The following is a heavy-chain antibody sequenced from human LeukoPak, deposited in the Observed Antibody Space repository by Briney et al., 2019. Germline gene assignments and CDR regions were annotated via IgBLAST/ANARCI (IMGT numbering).Heavy chain of an antibody. CDR2: IYYTGST. D-gene: IGHD6-19*01. V-gene: IGHV4-59*01. Sequence: PSETLSLTCTVSGGSISSYYWSWIRQPPGKGLEWIGYIYYTGSTNYNPSLTSRVNISVDTSKNQFSPNLTSVTAADTAVYYCARWGSIAVARFDYWGQGTLVTVSS. CDR1: GGSISSYY. CDR3: ARWGSIAVARFDY. J-gene: IGHJ4*02.